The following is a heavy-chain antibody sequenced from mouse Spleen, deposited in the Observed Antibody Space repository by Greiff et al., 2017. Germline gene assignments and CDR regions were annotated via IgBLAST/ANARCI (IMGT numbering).Heavy chain of an antibody. J-gene: IGHJ2*01. CDR1: GFTFSDYG. D-gene: IGHD3-3*01. V-gene: IGHV5-17*01. Sequence: DVQLVESGGGLVKPGGSLKLSCAASGFTFSDYGMHWVRQAPEKGLEWVAYISSGSSTIYYADTVKGRFTISRDNAKNTLFLQMTSLRSEDTAMYYCARGGREYYFDYWGQGTTLTVSS. CDR3: ARGGREYYFDY. CDR2: ISSGSSTI.